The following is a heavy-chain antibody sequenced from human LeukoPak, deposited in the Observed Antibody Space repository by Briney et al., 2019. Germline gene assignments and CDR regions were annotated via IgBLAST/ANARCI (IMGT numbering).Heavy chain of an antibody. V-gene: IGHV3-30-3*01. J-gene: IGHJ6*02. CDR2: TSYDGSNK. CDR1: GFTFSSYA. Sequence: GGSLRLSCAASGFTFSSYAMHWVRQAPGKGLEWVAVTSYDGSNKYYANSVKGRFTISRDNSKNTLYLQMNSLRAEDTAVYYCARGYDQTGAYYYYYGMDVWGQGTTVTVSS. D-gene: IGHD5-12*01. CDR3: ARGYDQTGAYYYYYGMDV.